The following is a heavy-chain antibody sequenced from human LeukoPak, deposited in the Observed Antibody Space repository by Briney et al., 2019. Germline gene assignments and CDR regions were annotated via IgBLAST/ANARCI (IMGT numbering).Heavy chain of an antibody. CDR2: IYYSGST. V-gene: IGHV4-39*01. Sequence: SETLSLTCTVSGGSISSSSYYWGWIRQPPGKGLEWIGSIYYSGSTYYNPSLKSRVTISVDTSKNQFSLKLSSVTAADTAVYYCASGGGATRSGYAFDMWGQGTMVTVSS. CDR3: ASGGGATRSGYAFDM. CDR1: GGSISSSSYY. J-gene: IGHJ3*02. D-gene: IGHD1-26*01.